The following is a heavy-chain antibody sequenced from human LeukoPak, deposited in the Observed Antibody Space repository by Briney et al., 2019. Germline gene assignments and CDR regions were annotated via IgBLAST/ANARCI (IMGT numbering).Heavy chain of an antibody. J-gene: IGHJ6*03. CDR3: ARDPKHYHYYYYMDV. Sequence: GGSLRLSCAASGFTFSDYYMSWIRQAPGKGLEWISYISSSGSTIYYADSVKGRFTISRDNAKNSLYLQMNSLRAEDTAVYYCARDPKHYHYYYYMDVWGKGTTVTVSS. CDR2: ISSSGSTI. CDR1: GFTFSDYY. V-gene: IGHV3-11*04.